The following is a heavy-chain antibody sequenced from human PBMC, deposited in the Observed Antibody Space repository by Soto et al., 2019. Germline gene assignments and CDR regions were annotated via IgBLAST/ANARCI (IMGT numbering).Heavy chain of an antibody. V-gene: IGHV3-30-3*01. Sequence: GGSLRLSCAASGFTFNIYALHWVRQAPGKGLEWVAVISFDGTKKYYSDSVKGRFTISRDNLKDTLYLQMNNLRVEDAALYFCAREDDYGYRYINYGLDVWGQGTTVTVSS. CDR1: GFTFNIYA. CDR3: AREDDYGYRYINYGLDV. CDR2: ISFDGTKK. D-gene: IGHD4-17*01. J-gene: IGHJ6*02.